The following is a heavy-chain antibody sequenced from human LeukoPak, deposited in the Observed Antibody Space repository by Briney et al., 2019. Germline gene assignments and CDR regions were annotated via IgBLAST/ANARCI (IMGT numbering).Heavy chain of an antibody. CDR2: MYSSGST. Sequence: PSETLSLTCTVSGVSISSGGYYWSWIRQPPGKGLEWIGYMYSSGSTYYNPSLKRRATISVDTSKNQFSLKLSSVIAADTAVYYCARPYYYDSRIDPWGQGTLVTVSS. CDR3: ARPYYYDSRIDP. D-gene: IGHD3-22*01. V-gene: IGHV4-30-4*01. CDR1: GVSISSGGYY. J-gene: IGHJ5*02.